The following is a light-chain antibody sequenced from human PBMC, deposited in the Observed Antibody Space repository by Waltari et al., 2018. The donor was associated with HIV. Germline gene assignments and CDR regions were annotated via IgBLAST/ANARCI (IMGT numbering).Light chain of an antibody. CDR1: SGTRNYS. V-gene: IGLV9-49*02. CDR2: VGPGGIVG. J-gene: IGLJ1*01. Sequence: QPVLTQPPSASASLGASVTLTCTLSSGTRNYSVDWYQQRPGKGPRFVMRVGPGGIVGSKGDGIPDRFSALGSGLNRYLTIKNIQEEDESDYHCGADHDTGSNFVYVFGPGTKVTVL. CDR3: GADHDTGSNFVYV.